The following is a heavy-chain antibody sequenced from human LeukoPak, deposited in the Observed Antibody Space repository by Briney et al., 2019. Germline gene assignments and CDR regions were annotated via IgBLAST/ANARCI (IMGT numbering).Heavy chain of an antibody. CDR1: GFSFSNYG. V-gene: IGHV3-33*01. CDR3: ARDIAVAGYYFDY. D-gene: IGHD6-19*01. CDR2: IWYDGSKK. J-gene: IGHJ4*02. Sequence: GRSLRLSCAASGFSFSNYGFHWVRQAPGKGLEWVAVIWYDGSKKYYADSVKGRFTISRDNSKNTLYLQMNSLRAEDTAVYYCARDIAVAGYYFDYWGQGTPVTVSS.